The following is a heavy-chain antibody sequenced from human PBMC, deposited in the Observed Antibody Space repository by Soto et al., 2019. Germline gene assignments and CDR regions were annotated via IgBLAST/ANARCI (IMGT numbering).Heavy chain of an antibody. CDR3: ARGGAPIAVFGVVMSWFDP. CDR1: GGSISSYY. D-gene: IGHD3-3*01. CDR2: IYYSGST. J-gene: IGHJ5*02. V-gene: IGHV4-59*01. Sequence: QVQLQESGPGLVKPSETLSLTCTVSGGSISSYYWSWIRQPPGKGLEWIGYIYYSGSTNYNPSLKSRVTISLDTSKNQFSLKRSSVTAADTAVYYCARGGAPIAVFGVVMSWFDPWGQGSLVTVSS.